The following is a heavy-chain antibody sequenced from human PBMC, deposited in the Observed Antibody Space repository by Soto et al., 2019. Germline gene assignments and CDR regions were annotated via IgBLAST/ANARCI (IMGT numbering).Heavy chain of an antibody. J-gene: IGHJ4*02. D-gene: IGHD2-2*01. V-gene: IGHV3-48*01. CDR2: ITSSSSTI. CDR3: ARDIVVVPAAHSDY. Sequence: APGKGLEWVSFITSSSSTIYYADSVRGRFTISRDNAKNSLYLQMNSLRAEDTAIYYCARDIVVVPAAHSDYWGQGTLVTVSS.